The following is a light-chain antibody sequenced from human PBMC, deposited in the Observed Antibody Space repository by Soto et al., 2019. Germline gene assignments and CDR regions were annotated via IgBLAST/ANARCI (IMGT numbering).Light chain of an antibody. CDR3: LLSNRAARHVV. V-gene: IGLV7-46*01. J-gene: IGLJ2*01. CDR1: TGAVTSGHY. Sequence: QAVVTQEPSLTVSPGGTVTLTCGSSTGAVTSGHYPYWFQQKPGQAPRTLIYDTSNKHSWTPARFSVSLLGGKAALTLSGAQAEDEAEYYRLLSNRAARHVVFGGGSHLTVL. CDR2: DTS.